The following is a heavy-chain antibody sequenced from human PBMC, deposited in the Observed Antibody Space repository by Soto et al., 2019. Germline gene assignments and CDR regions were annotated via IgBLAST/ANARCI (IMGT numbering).Heavy chain of an antibody. CDR2: LYSDGST. CDR1: GFTVSNNY. V-gene: IGHV3-53*01. Sequence: GGSLRLSCAASGFTVSNNYMSWVRQAPGKGLESVSVLYSDGSTNYADSVKGRFTISRDIPKNTLNLQMNSLRVEDTALYYCATAFCTDGSSCGFDYWGQGTLVTVSS. D-gene: IGHD2-8*01. CDR3: ATAFCTDGSSCGFDY. J-gene: IGHJ4*02.